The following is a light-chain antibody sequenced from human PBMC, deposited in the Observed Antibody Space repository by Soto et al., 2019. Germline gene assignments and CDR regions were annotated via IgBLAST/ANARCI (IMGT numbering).Light chain of an antibody. J-gene: IGKJ5*01. CDR1: QTVSNF. V-gene: IGKV3-11*01. CDR2: DAS. CDR3: QQYNNWPPSIT. Sequence: EIVLTQSPATLSLSPGEGATLSCRASQTVSNFLAWYQQKPGQAPRLLIYDASKRATGIPARFSGSGSGTEFTLTISSLQSEDFAVYYCQQYNNWPPSITFGQGTRLEIK.